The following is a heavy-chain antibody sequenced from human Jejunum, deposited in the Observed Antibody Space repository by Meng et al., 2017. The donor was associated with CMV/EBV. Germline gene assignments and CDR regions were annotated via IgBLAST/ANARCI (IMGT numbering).Heavy chain of an antibody. CDR3: VRNLGYTYGLVS. V-gene: IGHV3-66*01. D-gene: IGHD5-18*01. CDR2: IYSGGTT. CDR1: GFSVSSNY. J-gene: IGHJ5*02. Sequence: VELGESGGGVVQPGESLRLSCAASGFSVSSNYMSWVRQAPGKGLEWVTLIYSGGTTFYADSVKGRFTISRDNSKNVLYLQMNSVRAEDTALYHCVRNLGYTYGLVSWGQGTLVTVSS.